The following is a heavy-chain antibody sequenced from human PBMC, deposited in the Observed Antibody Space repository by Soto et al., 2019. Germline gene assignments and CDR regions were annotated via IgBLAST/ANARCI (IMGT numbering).Heavy chain of an antibody. CDR2: IYYSGST. V-gene: IGHV4-31*03. D-gene: IGHD3-10*01. CDR3: SRSKTLYGSESYFDY. Sequence: SETLSLTCTVSGGSISSGGYYWSWIRQHPGKGLERIGYIYYSGSTYYNPSLKSRVTISVDTSKNQFSLKLSSVTAADTAVYYCSRSKTLYGSESYFDYWGQGTLVTVPQ. CDR1: GGSISSGGYY. J-gene: IGHJ4*02.